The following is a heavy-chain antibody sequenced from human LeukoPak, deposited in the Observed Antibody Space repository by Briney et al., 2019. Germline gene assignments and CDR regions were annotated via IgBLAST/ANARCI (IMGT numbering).Heavy chain of an antibody. J-gene: IGHJ4*02. CDR1: GGSISSGSYY. CDR3: ATHHTMIVVDFDY. V-gene: IGHV4-39*01. Sequence: SETLSLTCTVSGGSISSGSYYWSWIRQPPGKGLEWIGEINHSGSTNYNPSLKSRVTISVDTSKNQFSLKLSSVTAADTAVYYCATHHTMIVVDFDYWGQGTLVTVSS. D-gene: IGHD3-22*01. CDR2: INHSGST.